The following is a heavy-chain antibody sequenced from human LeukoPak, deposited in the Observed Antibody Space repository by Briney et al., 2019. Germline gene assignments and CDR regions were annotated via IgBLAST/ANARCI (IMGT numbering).Heavy chain of an antibody. CDR3: ARGSDTAAGLY. V-gene: IGHV4-59*01. CDR2: IYYSGST. D-gene: IGHD6-13*01. CDR1: VGSIRSYY. Sequence: SETLSLTCTVSVGSIRSYYWSWIRQPPGKGLEWIGYIYYSGSTNYNPSLKSRDTISIDTSKNQLSLKLSSVTAADTAVYYCARGSDTAAGLYWGQGTLVTVSS. J-gene: IGHJ4*02.